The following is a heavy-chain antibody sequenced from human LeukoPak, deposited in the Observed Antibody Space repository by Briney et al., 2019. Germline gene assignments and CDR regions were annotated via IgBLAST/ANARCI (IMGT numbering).Heavy chain of an antibody. Sequence: GESLKISCKGSGYSFTSYWIAWVRQMPGKGLEWMGIIYPGDSDTRYSPSFQGQVTISADKSISTAYLQWSSLKASDTAMYYCARAFSNYDILTGSDYWGQGTLVTVSS. V-gene: IGHV5-51*01. J-gene: IGHJ4*02. CDR1: GYSFTSYW. CDR3: ARAFSNYDILTGSDY. CDR2: IYPGDSDT. D-gene: IGHD3-9*01.